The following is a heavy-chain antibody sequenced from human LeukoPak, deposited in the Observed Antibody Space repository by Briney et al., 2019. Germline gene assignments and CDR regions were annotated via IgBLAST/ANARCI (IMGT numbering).Heavy chain of an antibody. Sequence: GGSLRLSCAASGFTFSSYGMHWVRQAPGKGLEWVAFIRYDGSNKYYADSVKGRFTISRDNSKNTLYLQMNSLRAEDTAVYYCAKGEVGATSEYFQHWGQGTLVTVSS. CDR2: IRYDGSNK. CDR1: GFTFSSYG. V-gene: IGHV3-30*02. D-gene: IGHD1-26*01. J-gene: IGHJ1*01. CDR3: AKGEVGATSEYFQH.